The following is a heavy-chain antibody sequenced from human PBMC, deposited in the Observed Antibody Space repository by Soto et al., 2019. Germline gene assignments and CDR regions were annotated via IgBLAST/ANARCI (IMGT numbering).Heavy chain of an antibody. CDR3: ARMWFGEHSGFDP. CDR2: IDPSDSYI. J-gene: IGHJ5*02. CDR1: GYSFANYW. V-gene: IGHV5-10-1*01. Sequence: GESLKISCKGSGYSFANYWISWVRQMPGKGLEWMGWIDPSDSYINYSPSFQGHVTISIDKSISTAYLQWSSLKASDTAMYYCARMWFGEHSGFDPWGQGTLVTVSS. D-gene: IGHD3-10*01.